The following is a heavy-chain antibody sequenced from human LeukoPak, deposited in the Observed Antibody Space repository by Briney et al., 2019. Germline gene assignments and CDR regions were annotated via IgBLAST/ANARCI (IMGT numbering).Heavy chain of an antibody. V-gene: IGHV1-69*13. D-gene: IGHD5-24*01. CDR3: ARDPQRDGYNSHFDY. J-gene: IGHJ4*02. Sequence: SVKVSCKASGGTFSSYAINWVRQAPGQGLEWMGGIIPMFGTTKYAQKFQGRVTITADESTSTAYMELSSLRPEDTAFYYCARDPQRDGYNSHFDYWGQGTLVIVSS. CDR1: GGTFSSYA. CDR2: IIPMFGTT.